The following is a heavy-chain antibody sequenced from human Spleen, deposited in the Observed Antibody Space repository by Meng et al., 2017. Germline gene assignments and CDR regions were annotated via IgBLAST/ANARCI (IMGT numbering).Heavy chain of an antibody. CDR1: GGSFSDYY. D-gene: IGHD4-11*01. CDR2: SNNSEST. Sequence: QVQLQEWGARLLKPSETLSVTGVVSGGSFSDYYCSWIRQRPGKGLEWIWESNNSESTNNNPSLASRATISVAPSQNNLSLKLSSVTAADSAVYYCARGPTTMAHDFDYWGQGTLVTVSS. V-gene: IGHV4-34*04. CDR3: ARGPTTMAHDFDY. J-gene: IGHJ4*02.